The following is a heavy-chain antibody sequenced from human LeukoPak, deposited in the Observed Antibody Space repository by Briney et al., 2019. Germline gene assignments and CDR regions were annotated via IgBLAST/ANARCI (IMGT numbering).Heavy chain of an antibody. CDR2: ISSSAGST. CDR1: GFTFSSYG. J-gene: IGHJ5*02. Sequence: GGSLRLSCVASGFTFSSYGMTWVRQAPGKGPEWVSVISSSAGSTYYADSVKGRFTISRDNAKNSLYLQMNSLRAEDTAVYYCARDQGYYDANNWFDPWGQGTLVTVSS. D-gene: IGHD1-26*01. V-gene: IGHV3-23*01. CDR3: ARDQGYYDANNWFDP.